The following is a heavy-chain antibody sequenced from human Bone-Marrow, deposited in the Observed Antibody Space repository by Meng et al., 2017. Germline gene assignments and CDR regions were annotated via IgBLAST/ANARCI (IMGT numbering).Heavy chain of an antibody. V-gene: IGHV3-23*01. CDR1: GFTFSSYA. D-gene: IGHD6-13*01. J-gene: IGHJ4*02. CDR3: AKDASGNSWYLINY. CDR2: ISGSGDST. Sequence: GGSLRLSCAASGFTFSSYAMNWVRQTPGKGLEWVSNISGSGDSTYYADSVKGRFTVSRDNSKNKLYLQMNSLRAEDAAIYYCAKDASGNSWYLINYWARG.